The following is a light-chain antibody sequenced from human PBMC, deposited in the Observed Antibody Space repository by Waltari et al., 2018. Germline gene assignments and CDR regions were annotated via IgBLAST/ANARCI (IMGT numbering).Light chain of an antibody. V-gene: IGKV1-39*01. CDR1: QSVGNS. CDR2: SAV. J-gene: IGKJ1*01. CDR3: QQTFIATRT. Sequence: DIQMMQSPPSLSASIGDRVIITCRASQSVGNSLNWYQQRPGKAPNLLISSAVDLHDGVPSKFSGSGSATVFTLTISNLQPEDFGTYYCQQTFIATRTFGQGTRVE.